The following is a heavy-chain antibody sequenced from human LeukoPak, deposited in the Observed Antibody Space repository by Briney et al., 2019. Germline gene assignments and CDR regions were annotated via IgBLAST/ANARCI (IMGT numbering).Heavy chain of an antibody. CDR3: ARSELSPSDFDY. V-gene: IGHV3-9*01. CDR2: ISWNSGSI. Sequence: PGRSLRLSCAASGFTFDDYAMHWVRQAPGKGLEWVSGISWNSGSIGYAGSVKGRFTISRDNAKNSLYLQMNSLRAEDTAVYYCARSELSPSDFDYWGQGALVTVSS. J-gene: IGHJ4*02. CDR1: GFTFDDYA. D-gene: IGHD1-1*01.